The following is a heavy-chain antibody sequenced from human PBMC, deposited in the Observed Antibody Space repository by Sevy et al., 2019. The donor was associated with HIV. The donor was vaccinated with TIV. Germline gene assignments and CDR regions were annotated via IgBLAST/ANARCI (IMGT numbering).Heavy chain of an antibody. D-gene: IGHD3-3*01. CDR3: AKAQDFWSGYQYFDY. J-gene: IGHJ4*02. Sequence: GGSLRLSCAASGFNFSSYAMSWVRQAPGKGLEWVSAISGSGGSTYYADSVKGRFTISRDNSKNTLYLQMNSLRAEDTAVYYCAKAQDFWSGYQYFDYWGQGTLVTVSS. V-gene: IGHV3-23*01. CDR1: GFNFSSYA. CDR2: ISGSGGST.